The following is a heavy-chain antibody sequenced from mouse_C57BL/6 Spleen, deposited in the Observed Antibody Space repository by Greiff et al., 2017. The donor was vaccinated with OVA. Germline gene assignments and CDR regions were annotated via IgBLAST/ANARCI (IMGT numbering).Heavy chain of an antibody. J-gene: IGHJ2*01. D-gene: IGHD1-1*01. V-gene: IGHV1-72*01. CDR2: IDPNSGGT. Sequence: VQLKQPGAELVKPGASVKLSCKASGYTFTSYWMHWVKQRPGRGLEWIGRIDPNSGGTKYNEKFKSKATLTVDKPSSTAYMQLSSLTSEDSAVYYCARCITTVVASRNYFDYWGQGTTLTVSS. CDR1: GYTFTSYW. CDR3: ARCITTVVASRNYFDY.